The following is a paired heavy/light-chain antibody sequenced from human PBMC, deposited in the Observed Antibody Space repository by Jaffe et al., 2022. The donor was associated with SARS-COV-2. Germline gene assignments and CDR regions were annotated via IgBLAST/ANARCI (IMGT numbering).Heavy chain of an antibody. J-gene: IGHJ6*02. V-gene: IGHV4-61*02. CDR3: ARAPYYYDSSGYYYYYYGMDV. D-gene: IGHD3-22*01. Sequence: QVQLQESGPGLVKPSQTLSLTCTVSGGSISSGSYYWSWIRQPAGKGLEWIGRIYTSGSTNYNPSLKSRVTISVDTSKNQFSLKLSSVTAADTAVYYCARAPYYYDSSGYYYYYYGMDVWGQGTTVTVSS. CDR1: GGSISSGSYY. CDR2: IYTSGST.
Light chain of an antibody. CDR3: MQALQTPTWT. J-gene: IGKJ1*01. Sequence: DIVMTQSPLSLPVTPGEPASISCRSSQSLLHSNGYNYLDWYLQKPGQSPQLLIYLGSNRASGVPDRFSGSGSGTDFTLKISRVEAEDVGVYYCMQALQTPTWTFGQGTKVEIK. V-gene: IGKV2-28*01. CDR2: LGS. CDR1: QSLLHSNGYNY.